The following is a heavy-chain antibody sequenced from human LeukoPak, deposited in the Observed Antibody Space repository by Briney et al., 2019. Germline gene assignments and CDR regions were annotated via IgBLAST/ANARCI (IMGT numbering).Heavy chain of an antibody. D-gene: IGHD3-3*01. CDR3: AKTGKRITIFWGKFDY. Sequence: GGSLRLSCAASGFTFSSYAMSWVRQAPGKGLEWVSAISGSGGSTYYADSVKGRFTISRDNSKNTLYLQMNSLRAEDTAVYYCAKTGKRITIFWGKFDYWGQGTLVTVSS. J-gene: IGHJ4*02. CDR1: GFTFSSYA. CDR2: ISGSGGST. V-gene: IGHV3-23*01.